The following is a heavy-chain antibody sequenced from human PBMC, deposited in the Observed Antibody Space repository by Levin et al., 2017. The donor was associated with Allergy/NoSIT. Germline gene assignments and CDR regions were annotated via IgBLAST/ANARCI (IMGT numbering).Heavy chain of an antibody. CDR1: GFTFSSYG. CDR2: ISYDGSNK. D-gene: IGHD3-22*01. J-gene: IGHJ4*02. Sequence: GESLKISCAASGFTFSSYGMHWVRQAPGKGLEWVAVISYDGSNKYYADSVKGRFTISRDNSKNTLYLQMNSLRAEDTAVYYCAKDDYYDSSGYYYPPGGVDYWGQGTLVTVSS. CDR3: AKDDYYDSSGYYYPPGGVDY. V-gene: IGHV3-30*18.